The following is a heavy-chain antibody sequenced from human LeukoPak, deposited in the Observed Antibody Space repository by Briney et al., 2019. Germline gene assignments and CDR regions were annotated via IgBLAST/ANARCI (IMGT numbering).Heavy chain of an antibody. J-gene: IGHJ6*03. V-gene: IGHV1-24*01. CDR3: ATRARYYYYMDV. Sequence: ASVRVSCKVSGYTLTELSMHWVRQAPGKGLEWMGGFDPEDGETIYAQKFQGRVTMTEDTSTDTAYMELSSLRSEDTAVYYCATRARYYYYMDVWGKGTTVTVSS. CDR1: GYTLTELS. CDR2: FDPEDGET.